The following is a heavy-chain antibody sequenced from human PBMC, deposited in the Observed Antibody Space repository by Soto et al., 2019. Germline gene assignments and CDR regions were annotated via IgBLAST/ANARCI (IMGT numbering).Heavy chain of an antibody. CDR2: IYNGGST. CDR3: ARAPVGLDTISYFDY. CDR1: GDSVSSVGFH. Sequence: PSETLSLTCTVSGDSVSSVGFHWAWLRRPPGNCLEWIGYIYNGGSTYYRPSLESRMHISLDATRNHYSLRLTSFSSPDTAVYFCARAPVGLDTISYFDYWGPGQLVTV. V-gene: IGHV4-30-4*01. J-gene: IGHJ4*02. D-gene: IGHD3-3*01.